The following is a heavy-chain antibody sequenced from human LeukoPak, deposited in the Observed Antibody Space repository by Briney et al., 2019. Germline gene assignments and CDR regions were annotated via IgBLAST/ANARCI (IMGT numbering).Heavy chain of an antibody. CDR2: IRYDGSNK. V-gene: IGHV3-30*02. CDR3: ARDSGPDWYFDL. CDR1: GFTFSSYG. Sequence: GGSLRLSCAASGFTFSSYGMHWVRQAPGKGLEWVAFIRYDGSNKYYADSVKGRFTISRDNSKNTLYLQMNSLRAEDTAVYYCARDSGPDWYFDLWGRGTLVTVSS. J-gene: IGHJ2*01.